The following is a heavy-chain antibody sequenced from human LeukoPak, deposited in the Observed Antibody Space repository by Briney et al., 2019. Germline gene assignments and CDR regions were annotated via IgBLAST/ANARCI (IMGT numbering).Heavy chain of an antibody. CDR3: ASSTRGYSYGLYAFDI. V-gene: IGHV4-59*06. D-gene: IGHD5-18*01. J-gene: IGHJ3*02. CDR2: IYYSGST. Sequence: SETLSLTCTVSGGSISSYYWSWIRQHPGKGLEWIGYIYYSGSTYYNPSLKSRVTISVDTSKNQFSLKLSSVTAADTAVYYCASSTRGYSYGLYAFDIWGQGTMVTVSS. CDR1: GGSISSYY.